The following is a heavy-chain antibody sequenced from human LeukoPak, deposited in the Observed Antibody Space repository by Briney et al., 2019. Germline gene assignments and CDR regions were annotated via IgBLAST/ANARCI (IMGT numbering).Heavy chain of an antibody. J-gene: IGHJ4*02. CDR2: MNPNSGNT. D-gene: IGHD1-26*01. Sequence: GASVKVSCKASGYTFTSYDINWVRQATGQGLEWMGWMNPNSGNTGYAQKFQGRVTMTRNTSISTAYVELTSLRSEDTAVYYCARLPQGRGAHFDYWGQGTLVTVSS. V-gene: IGHV1-8*02. CDR1: GYTFTSYD. CDR3: ARLPQGRGAHFDY.